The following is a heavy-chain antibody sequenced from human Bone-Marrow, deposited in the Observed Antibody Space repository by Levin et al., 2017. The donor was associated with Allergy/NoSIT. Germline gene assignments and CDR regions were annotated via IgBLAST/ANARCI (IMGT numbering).Heavy chain of an antibody. V-gene: IGHV3-43*01. CDR1: GFTFDDYT. CDR3: AKDISWSSPTGRGADR. CDR2: VRWDGGAT. D-gene: IGHD1-1*01. J-gene: IGHJ4*02. Sequence: AGGSLRLSCAASGFTFDDYTMHWVRQAPGKSLEWVSLVRWDGGATYYADSVKGRFTISRDNSKNSLFLQMNSLRTEDTALYYCAKDISWSSPTGRGADRWGQGTLVTVSP.